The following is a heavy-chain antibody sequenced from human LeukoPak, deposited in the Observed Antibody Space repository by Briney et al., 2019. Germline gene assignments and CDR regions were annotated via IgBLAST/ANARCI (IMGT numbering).Heavy chain of an antibody. CDR2: INPSGGST. V-gene: IGHV1-46*01. J-gene: IGHJ1*01. CDR3: ARGTCELERDCAEYFQH. CDR1: GYTFTSYY. D-gene: IGHD1-1*01. Sequence: GASVKVSCKASGYTFTSYYMHWVRQAPGQGLEWMGIINPSGGSTSYAQKFQGRVTMTRDTSTSTVYMELSSLRSEDTAVYYCARGTCELERDCAEYFQHWGQGTLVTVSS.